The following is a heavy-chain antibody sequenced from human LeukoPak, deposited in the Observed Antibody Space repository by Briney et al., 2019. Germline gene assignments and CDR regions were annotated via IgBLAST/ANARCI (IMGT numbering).Heavy chain of an antibody. V-gene: IGHV4-4*07. Sequence: SETLSLTCTVSGGSINSYYWSWIRQPAGKGLEWIGRIYTSGSTNYNPSLKSRVTMSVDTSKNQFSLKLSSVTAADTAVYYCARAPYYDFWSGSDAFDIWGQGTMVTVSS. J-gene: IGHJ3*02. CDR1: GGSINSYY. CDR2: IYTSGST. CDR3: ARAPYYDFWSGSDAFDI. D-gene: IGHD3-3*01.